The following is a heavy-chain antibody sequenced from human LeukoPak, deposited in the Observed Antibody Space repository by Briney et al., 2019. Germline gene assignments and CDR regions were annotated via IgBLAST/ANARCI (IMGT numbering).Heavy chain of an antibody. D-gene: IGHD4-23*01. CDR2: IYSGGST. CDR1: GFTFSSNY. CDR3: VRDRGVAVVPSLYYYYGMDV. V-gene: IGHV3-66*01. J-gene: IGHJ6*02. Sequence: GGSLRLSCAASGFTFSSNYMSWARQAPGKGLEWVSVIYSGGSTYYADSVKGRFTISRDNSKNTLYLQMNSLRAEDTAVYYCVRDRGVAVVPSLYYYYGMDVWGQGTTVTVSS.